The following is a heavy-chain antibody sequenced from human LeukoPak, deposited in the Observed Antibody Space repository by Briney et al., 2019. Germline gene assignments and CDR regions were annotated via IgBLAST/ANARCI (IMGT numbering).Heavy chain of an antibody. J-gene: IGHJ4*02. D-gene: IGHD3-22*01. CDR1: GFTFSSYA. Sequence: AGGSLRLSCAASGFTFSSYAMSWVRLAPGEGLEWDSAISGSGGSTYYADSVKGRFTISRDNSKNTLYLQMNSLRAEDTAVYYCAKDLYYYDSSGHYWGQGTLVTVSS. V-gene: IGHV3-23*01. CDR2: ISGSGGST. CDR3: AKDLYYYDSSGHY.